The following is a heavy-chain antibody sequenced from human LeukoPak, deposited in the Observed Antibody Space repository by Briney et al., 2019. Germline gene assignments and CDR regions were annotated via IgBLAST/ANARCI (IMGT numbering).Heavy chain of an antibody. J-gene: IGHJ1*01. Sequence: GGSLRLSCAASGFIFNNYGMHWVRQAPGKGLEWVAVISYDGRNIHYPDSVKGRFTISRDKSKNTLSLQMNSLRAEDTAVYYCAQQVGYCSSGSCYFTYWGQGTLVTVSS. CDR1: GFIFNNYG. D-gene: IGHD2-2*01. CDR3: AQQVGYCSSGSCYFTY. CDR2: ISYDGRNI. V-gene: IGHV3-30*03.